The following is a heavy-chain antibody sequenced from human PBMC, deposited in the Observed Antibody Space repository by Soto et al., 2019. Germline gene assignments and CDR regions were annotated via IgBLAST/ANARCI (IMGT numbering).Heavy chain of an antibody. CDR1: GFTLSTYA. CDR3: VKDLRGGSSG. CDR2: ITGSGGST. J-gene: IGHJ4*02. Sequence: GGSLRLSCEASGFTLSTYAMTWVRQAPGKGLDWVSCITGSGGSTFHADSVKGRFTISRENSKNTLYLQMNSLRVDDTAVYYCVKDLRGGSSGWSRGTLVTVSS. V-gene: IGHV3-23*01. D-gene: IGHD6-19*01.